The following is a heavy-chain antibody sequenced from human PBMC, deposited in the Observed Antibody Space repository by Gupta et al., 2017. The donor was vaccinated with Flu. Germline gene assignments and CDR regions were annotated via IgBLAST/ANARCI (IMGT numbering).Heavy chain of an antibody. CDR2: ISSSGGTL. Sequence: RQAPGKGLELVSYISSSGGTLNYADSVEGRFTIYRDTARNSLYLQMNTLTPEDTAVYYCAREDCTGTSCYIAKDALDVWGQGTMVTVAS. CDR3: AREDCTGTSCYIAKDALDV. J-gene: IGHJ3*01. V-gene: IGHV3-48*03. D-gene: IGHD2-2*02.